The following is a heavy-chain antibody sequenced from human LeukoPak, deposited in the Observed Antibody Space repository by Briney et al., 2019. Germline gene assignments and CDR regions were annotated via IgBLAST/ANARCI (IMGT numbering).Heavy chain of an antibody. CDR1: SGSFTTYY. J-gene: IGHJ4*02. D-gene: IGHD3-22*01. V-gene: IGHV4-34*01. CDR2: INHLGRT. Sequence: PSETLSLTCAVYSGSFTTYYWSWIRQSPGKGLEWIGEINHLGRTNYNPSLKSRVTISIDTSKKQVSLSLISVTAADTAVYYCARGSISGYYPIDFWGQGTLVTVSS. CDR3: ARGSISGYYPIDF.